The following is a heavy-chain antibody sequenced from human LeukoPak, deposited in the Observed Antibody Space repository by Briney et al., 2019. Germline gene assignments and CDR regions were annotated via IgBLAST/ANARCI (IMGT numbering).Heavy chain of an antibody. V-gene: IGHV3-21*01. D-gene: IGHD5-18*01. CDR2: ISRSSYI. J-gene: IGHJ3*02. Sequence: GGSLRLSCAASGFTFSSYSMNWVRQAPGKGLEWVSSISRSSYIYYADSVKGRFTISRDNAKNSLYLQMNSLRAEDTAVYYCARDTGGYSYGKDAFDIWGQGTMVTVSS. CDR3: ARDTGGYSYGKDAFDI. CDR1: GFTFSSYS.